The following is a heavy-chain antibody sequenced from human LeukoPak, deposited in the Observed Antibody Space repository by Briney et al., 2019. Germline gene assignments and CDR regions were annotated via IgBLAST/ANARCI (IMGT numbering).Heavy chain of an antibody. V-gene: IGHV1-69*04. CDR2: IIPIFGIA. Sequence: SVKVSCKASGGTFSSYAISWVRQAPGQGLEWMGRIIPIFGIANYAQKFQGRVTITADKSTSTAYMELRSLRSDDTAVYYCARTAAGRGLDYWGQGTLVTVSS. J-gene: IGHJ4*02. CDR3: ARTAAGRGLDY. D-gene: IGHD6-13*01. CDR1: GGTFSSYA.